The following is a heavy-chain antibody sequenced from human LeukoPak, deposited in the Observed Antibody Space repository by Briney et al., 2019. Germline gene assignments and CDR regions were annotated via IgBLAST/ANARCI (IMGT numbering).Heavy chain of an antibody. J-gene: IGHJ4*02. D-gene: IGHD1-26*01. CDR2: IEYDGNKE. V-gene: IGHV3-30*03. CDR3: ATEWVGITQFDY. CDR1: GFSFSSYG. Sequence: PGGSLRLSCAASGFSFSSYGMHWVRQAPGKGLEWVAVIEYDGNKERYADSVKGRFTISRENSKNTLHLQMNSLRAEDTAIYYCATEWVGITQFDYWGQGTLVTVAS.